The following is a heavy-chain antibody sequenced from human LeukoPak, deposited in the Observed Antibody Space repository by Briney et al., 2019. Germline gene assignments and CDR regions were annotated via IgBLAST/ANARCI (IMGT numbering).Heavy chain of an antibody. CDR2: FSGSGGNT. D-gene: IGHD1-26*01. Sequence: PGGSLRLSCAASGFTFSTYAMSWVRQAPGKGLEWVSAFSGSGGNTYYADSVKGRFTISRDNSKNTLYLQMNSLRAEDTAVYYCARGGSYLSAFDIWGQGTMVTVSS. CDR3: ARGGSYLSAFDI. CDR1: GFTFSTYA. J-gene: IGHJ3*02. V-gene: IGHV3-23*01.